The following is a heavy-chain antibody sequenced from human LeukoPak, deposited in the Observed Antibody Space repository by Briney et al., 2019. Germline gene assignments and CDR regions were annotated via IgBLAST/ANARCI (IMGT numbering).Heavy chain of an antibody. CDR1: GFTFSSYS. Sequence: PGGSLRLSCAASGFTFSSYSMHWVRQAPGKGLEWVAVISYDGSNKYYADSVKGRFTISRDNSKNTLYLQMNSLRAEDTAVYYCARARRLAVAGYRDYYYGMDVWGQGTMVTVSS. D-gene: IGHD6-19*01. CDR3: ARARRLAVAGYRDYYYGMDV. V-gene: IGHV3-30-3*01. J-gene: IGHJ6*02. CDR2: ISYDGSNK.